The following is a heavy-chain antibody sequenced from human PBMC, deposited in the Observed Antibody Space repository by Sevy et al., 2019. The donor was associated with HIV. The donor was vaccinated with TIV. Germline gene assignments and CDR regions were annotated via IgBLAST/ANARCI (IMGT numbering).Heavy chain of an antibody. J-gene: IGHJ4*02. CDR3: ARDSGYIVNWSPGGY. CDR2: ISSNGNSE. D-gene: IGHD1-1*01. Sequence: GGSLRLSCAASNFNFRTHAMHWVRQAPGKGLEWVALISSNGNSEFYADSVKDRFIISRDNSKDTLFLQMNSLRPDDTAVYYCARDSGYIVNWSPGGYWGQGTLVTVSS. V-gene: IGHV3-30-3*01. CDR1: NFNFRTHA.